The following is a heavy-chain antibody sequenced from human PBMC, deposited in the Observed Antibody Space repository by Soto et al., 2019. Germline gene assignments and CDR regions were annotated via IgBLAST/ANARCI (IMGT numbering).Heavy chain of an antibody. V-gene: IGHV3-30-3*01. CDR3: ARDKIKGAPDYLDS. D-gene: IGHD1-26*01. Sequence: QEQLVESGGDVVQPGRSRTLSCAASGFTFSANAMHWVRQAPGKGLEWVAVIAYDGTIKIYRDSVKGRFTISRDDSKSTLYLQMNSLRPEDTAVYYCARDKIKGAPDYLDSWGQGTLVTVSS. J-gene: IGHJ4*02. CDR1: GFTFSANA. CDR2: IAYDGTIK.